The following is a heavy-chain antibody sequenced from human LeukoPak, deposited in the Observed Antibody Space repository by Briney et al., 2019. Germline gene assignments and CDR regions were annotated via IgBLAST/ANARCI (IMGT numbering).Heavy chain of an antibody. D-gene: IGHD1-7*01. CDR2: ISGSGGST. Sequence: SGGSLRLSCAASGFTFSSYAMSWVRQAPGKGLEWVSAISGSGGSTYYADSVKGRFTISRDNSKNTLYLQMNSLRAADTAVYYCAKESVNWNYDAENYWGQGTLVTVSS. CDR1: GFTFSSYA. V-gene: IGHV3-23*01. J-gene: IGHJ4*02. CDR3: AKESVNWNYDAENY.